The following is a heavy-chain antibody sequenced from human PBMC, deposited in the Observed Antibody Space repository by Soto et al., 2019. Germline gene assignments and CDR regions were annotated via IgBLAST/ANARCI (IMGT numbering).Heavy chain of an antibody. CDR2: ISTSIDAT. CDR1: GFAFSNYA. J-gene: IGHJ4*02. V-gene: IGHV3-23*01. CDR3: AKDRTVAARNFDY. Sequence: HPGGSLRLSCAASGFAFSNYAMHWVRQAPGKGLEWVSSISTSIDATYYADSVKGRFTISRDDSKNTLYLQMNSLRAEDSAVYYCAKDRTVAARNFDYWGKGTQVTVSS. D-gene: IGHD6-6*01.